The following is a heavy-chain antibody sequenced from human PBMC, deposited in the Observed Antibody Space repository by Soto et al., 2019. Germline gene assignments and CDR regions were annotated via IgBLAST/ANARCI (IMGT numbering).Heavy chain of an antibody. J-gene: IGHJ5*02. CDR1: CGSISKFY. CDR2: VYATGTT. Sequence: QVQLQESGPGVVKPSETLSLSCSVSCGSISKFYWSWIRKTAGKVLEWMGRVYATGTTDYNPSLRSRVTMSVDISKKTFSLRLTSVTAADTGVYYCVRDGSKTLRDWFDPWGQGKFVTVSS. CDR3: VRDGSKTLRDWFDP. V-gene: IGHV4-4*07.